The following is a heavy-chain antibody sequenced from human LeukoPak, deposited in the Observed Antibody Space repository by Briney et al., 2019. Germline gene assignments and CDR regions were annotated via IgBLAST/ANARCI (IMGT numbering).Heavy chain of an antibody. J-gene: IGHJ4*02. V-gene: IGHV4-59*13. CDR1: GSSISSYY. CDR2: ISYSGST. Sequence: SGPGLVKPSETLSLTCTVSGSSISSYYWSWIRQPPGKGLEWIGYISYSGSTNYNPSLKSRDTISVDMSKNQFSLKLSSVTAADTAVYYCARTGGYNSPLGYWGQGTLVTVSS. D-gene: IGHD5-24*01. CDR3: ARTGGYNSPLGY.